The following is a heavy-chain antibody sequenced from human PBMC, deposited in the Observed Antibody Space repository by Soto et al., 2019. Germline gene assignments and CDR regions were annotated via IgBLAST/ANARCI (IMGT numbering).Heavy chain of an antibody. D-gene: IGHD3-10*01. V-gene: IGHV3-53*02. CDR2: IYSGGST. Sequence: EVQMVETGGGLIQPAGSLRLSCADSGFTVSSNYMSWVRQAPGKGLEWVSVIYSGGSTYYANSVKGRFTISRDNSKNTLYRQTNSLRVEDTAVYYCARGAPYGSGSYYKDWGQGTLVTVSS. CDR1: GFTVSSNY. CDR3: ARGAPYGSGSYYKD. J-gene: IGHJ1*01.